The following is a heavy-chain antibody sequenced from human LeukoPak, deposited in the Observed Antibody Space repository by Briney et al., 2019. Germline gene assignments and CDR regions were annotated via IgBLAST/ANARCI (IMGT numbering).Heavy chain of an antibody. CDR1: GGSFSGYY. CDR3: ARESSGFDY. CDR2: VNSDESTI. J-gene: IGHJ4*02. V-gene: IGHV3-74*01. Sequence: PSETLSLTCAVYGGSFSGYYWTWIRQPPGKGLEWVSNVNSDESTIHYADSVKGRFTVSRDNAKNMLYLQMNSLRVEDTAVYYCARESSGFDYWGQGTLVAVSP. D-gene: IGHD6-19*01.